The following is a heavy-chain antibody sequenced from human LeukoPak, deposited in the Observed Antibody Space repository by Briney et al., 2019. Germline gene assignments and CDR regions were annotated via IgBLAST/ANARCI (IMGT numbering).Heavy chain of an antibody. V-gene: IGHV1-69*04. CDR2: IIPILGIA. J-gene: IGHJ4*02. Sequence: SVKVSCKASGGTFSSYAISWVRQAPGQGLEWMGRIIPILGIANYAQKFQGRVTITADKSTSTAYMELSSLRSEDTAVYYCVRGHAYCGGDCYRDWGQGTLVTVSS. CDR3: VRGHAYCGGDCYRD. D-gene: IGHD2-21*01. CDR1: GGTFSSYA.